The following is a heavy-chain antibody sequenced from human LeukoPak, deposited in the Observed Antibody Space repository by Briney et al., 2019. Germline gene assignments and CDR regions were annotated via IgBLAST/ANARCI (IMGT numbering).Heavy chain of an antibody. J-gene: IGHJ3*02. CDR2: IKQDGSEK. V-gene: IGHV3-7*03. Sequence: GGSLRLSCAASGFTFSSYWMSWVRQAPGKGLEWVANIKQDGSEKYYADSVKGRFTTSRDNAKNSLYLQMNSLRAEDTAVYYCARDPGGEQWLVTGSDAFDIWGQGTMVTVSS. D-gene: IGHD6-19*01. CDR1: GFTFSSYW. CDR3: ARDPGGEQWLVTGSDAFDI.